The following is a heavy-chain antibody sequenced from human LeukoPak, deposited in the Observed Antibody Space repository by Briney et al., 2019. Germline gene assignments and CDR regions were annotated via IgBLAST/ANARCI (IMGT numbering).Heavy chain of an antibody. CDR1: GFTFNTNA. CDR2: VSHDESQK. Sequence: GGSLRRSCAASGFTFNTNAMHWVRQAPGKGLEWVAVVSHDESQKYYADSVKGRFTISRDNSRNTLYLQMNSLRTEDTAVYYCARDTFGSFDYWGQGTLVTVSS. J-gene: IGHJ4*02. V-gene: IGHV3-30*03. D-gene: IGHD3-16*01. CDR3: ARDTFGSFDY.